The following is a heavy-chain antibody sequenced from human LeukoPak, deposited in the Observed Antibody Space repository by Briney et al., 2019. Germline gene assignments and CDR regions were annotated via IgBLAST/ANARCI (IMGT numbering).Heavy chain of an antibody. CDR1: GFTFKDYT. D-gene: IGHD3-22*01. Sequence: GGSLRLSCAGSGFTFKDYTMNWVRQAPGKGLQWVASISSGTSFIHYADSIRGRFTVSRDNSENTLYLQMNSLRAVDTAVYYCARERSDSSGYYDYWGQGTLVTVSS. CDR2: ISSGTSFI. J-gene: IGHJ4*02. CDR3: ARERSDSSGYYDY. V-gene: IGHV3-21*04.